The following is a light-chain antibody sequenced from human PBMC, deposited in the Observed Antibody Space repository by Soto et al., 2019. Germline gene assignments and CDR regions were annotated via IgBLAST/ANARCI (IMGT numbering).Light chain of an antibody. CDR3: CSYAESSTTVV. Sequence: QSALTQPASVSGSPGQSITISCTGTNNLVSWYQQYPGKAPKLMIYEGIKRPAGVSNRFSGSKSGNTASPTISGLQAEDEADYYCCSYAESSTTVVFGGGTKLTVL. CDR2: EGI. V-gene: IGLV2-23*01. J-gene: IGLJ2*01. CDR1: NNL.